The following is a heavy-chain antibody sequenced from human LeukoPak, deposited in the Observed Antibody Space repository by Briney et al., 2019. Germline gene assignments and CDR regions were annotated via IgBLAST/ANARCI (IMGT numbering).Heavy chain of an antibody. CDR1: GGFISRRSYY. D-gene: IGHD1-26*01. J-gene: IGHJ4*02. CDR3: ARRRSIVGATRPFDY. Sequence: SETLSLTCTVSGGFISRRSYYGGWIRQPPGKGLEWIGSIYYRGSTYYNPPLKSRVTISVDTSKNQFSLKLSSVTAADTAVYYCARRRSIVGATRPFDYWGQGTLVTVSS. CDR2: IYYRGST. V-gene: IGHV4-39*01.